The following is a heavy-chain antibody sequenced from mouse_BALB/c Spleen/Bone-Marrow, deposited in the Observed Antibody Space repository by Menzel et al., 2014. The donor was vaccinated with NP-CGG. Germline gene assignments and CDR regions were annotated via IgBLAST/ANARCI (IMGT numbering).Heavy chain of an antibody. CDR2: ISSGSTAI. D-gene: IGHD4-1*01. V-gene: IGHV5-17*02. J-gene: IGHJ1*01. Sequence: EVMLVESGGGLVQPGGSRKLSCAASGFTFSSFGMHWVRQAPEKRLEWVAYISSGSTAICYADTVRGRFTISRDNPKNTLFLQMTSLRSEDTAMYYCARGGNWDDFDVWGAGTTVTVSS. CDR3: ARGGNWDDFDV. CDR1: GFTFSSFG.